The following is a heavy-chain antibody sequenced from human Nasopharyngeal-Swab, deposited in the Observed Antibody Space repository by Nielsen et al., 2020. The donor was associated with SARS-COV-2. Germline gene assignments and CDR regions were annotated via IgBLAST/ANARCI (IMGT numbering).Heavy chain of an antibody. V-gene: IGHV4-34*01. CDR3: VRDNRASARTGYYPYYYYYYGMDV. D-gene: IGHD3/OR15-3a*01. CDR1: GGSFSGYY. CDR2: INHSGST. Sequence: SETLSLTCAVYGGSFSGYYWSWIRQPPGKGLEWIGEINHSGSTNYNPSLKSRVTISVDTSKNQFSLKLSSVTAADTAVYYCVRDNRASARTGYYPYYYYYYGMDVWGQGTTVTVSS. J-gene: IGHJ6*02.